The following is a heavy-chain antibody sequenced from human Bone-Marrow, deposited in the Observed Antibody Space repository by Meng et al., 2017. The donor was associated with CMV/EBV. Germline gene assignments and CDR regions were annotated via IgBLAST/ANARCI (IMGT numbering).Heavy chain of an antibody. CDR2: IIPILGIA. Sequence: SVNVSFKASVGTFSSYAISGVRQAPGQGLEWVGGIIPILGIANYAQKFQGRVTITADKSTSTAYIELSSLRSEDTAVYYCARGVPYDFWCGFSGMDVWGQGTTVTGSS. CDR3: ARGVPYDFWCGFSGMDV. J-gene: IGHJ6*01. V-gene: IGHV1-69*10. D-gene: IGHD3-3*01. CDR1: VGTFSSYA.